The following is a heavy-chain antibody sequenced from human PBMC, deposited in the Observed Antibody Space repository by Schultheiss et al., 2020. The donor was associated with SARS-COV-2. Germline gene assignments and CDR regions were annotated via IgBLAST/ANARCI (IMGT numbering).Heavy chain of an antibody. Sequence: SETLSLTCAVSGHSISSGYYWGWIRQPPGKGLEWIGSIYTSGSTNYNPSLKSRVTISVDTSKNQFSLKLSSVTAADTAVYYCAREGSIDAFDIWGQGTMVTVSS. CDR2: IYTSGST. CDR1: GHSISSGYY. V-gene: IGHV4-38-2*02. J-gene: IGHJ3*02. CDR3: AREGSIDAFDI. D-gene: IGHD6-6*01.